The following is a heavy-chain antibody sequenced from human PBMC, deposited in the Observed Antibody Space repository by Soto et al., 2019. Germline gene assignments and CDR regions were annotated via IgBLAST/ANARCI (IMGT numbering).Heavy chain of an antibody. CDR2: ISPHNGNT. V-gene: IGHV1-18*01. CDR1: GYTFNTYF. Sequence: HVQLVQSGGELKKPGASVKVSGNTSGYTFNTYFITWVRQAPGQGLEWMGWISPHNGNTNYAEKFQGRVTMTADTITKTAYMELRNLRIDDTAVYYCARGTGNSFDYWGQGTPVTVSS. CDR3: ARGTGNSFDY. D-gene: IGHD2-2*01. J-gene: IGHJ4*02.